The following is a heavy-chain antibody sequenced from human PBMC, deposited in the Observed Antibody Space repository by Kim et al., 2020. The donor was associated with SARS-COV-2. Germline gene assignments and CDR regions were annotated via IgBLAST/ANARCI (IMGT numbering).Heavy chain of an antibody. CDR3: ARGAYGDVSFDY. Sequence: KDAQKVQGRVTMTTDTSTNTADMELWSLRSDDTAMYYCARGAYGDVSFDYWGQGTLVTVSS. V-gene: IGHV1-18*01. J-gene: IGHJ4*02. D-gene: IGHD4-17*01.